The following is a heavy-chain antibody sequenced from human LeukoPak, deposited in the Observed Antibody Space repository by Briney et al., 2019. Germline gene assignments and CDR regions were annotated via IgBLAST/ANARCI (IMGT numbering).Heavy chain of an antibody. CDR2: XXXXXXTI. CDR3: ARDRASNKEYFDWLSKFDY. CDR1: GFTFSSYS. D-gene: IGHD3-9*01. Sequence: GGSLRLSCAASGFTFSSYSXNXXRQTPGKGLXXISXXXXXXXTIYFADSVKGRFTISRDNAKNSLYLQMNSLRDEDTAVYFCARDRASNKEYFDWLSKFDYWGQGTLVTVSS. J-gene: IGHJ4*02. V-gene: IGHV3-48*02.